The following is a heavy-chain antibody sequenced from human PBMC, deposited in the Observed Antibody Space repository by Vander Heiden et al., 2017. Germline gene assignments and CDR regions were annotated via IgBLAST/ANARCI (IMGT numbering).Heavy chain of an antibody. D-gene: IGHD3-10*01. CDR3: ARDQVRYGSGSFWVY. CDR1: GFTLDDNG. CDR2: INWNGSST. Sequence: EVKLVESGGGVVRPGGSLRLSCAASGFTLDDNGLSWVRQAPGKGLEWVAGINWNGSSTGYTDSEKGRFTISRDNAKNSLYLQMNSLRAEDTALYHCARDQVRYGSGSFWVYWGQGTLVTVSS. J-gene: IGHJ4*02. V-gene: IGHV3-20*01.